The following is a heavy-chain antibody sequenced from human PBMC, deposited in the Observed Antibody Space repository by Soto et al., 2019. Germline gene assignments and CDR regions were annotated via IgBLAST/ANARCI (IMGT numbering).Heavy chain of an antibody. J-gene: IGHJ4*02. CDR2: ISAYNGNT. CDR3: SRVWQLLLDY. D-gene: IGHD6-6*01. CDR1: GYTFTSYG. Sequence: QVQLVQSGAEVKKPGASVKVSCKASGYTFTSYGISWVRQAPGQGLEWMGWISAYNGNTNYAQKLQGRVNMTTATSMSTAYMGLRSMRFDDTAVEYCSRVWQLLLDYWGQGTLVTVSS. V-gene: IGHV1-18*01.